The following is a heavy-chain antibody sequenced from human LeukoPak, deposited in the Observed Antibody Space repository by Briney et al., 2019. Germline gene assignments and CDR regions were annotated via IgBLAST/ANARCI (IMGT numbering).Heavy chain of an antibody. CDR3: YREGMGATSRPSAFDI. D-gene: IGHD1-26*01. Sequence: PGGSLRLSCAASGFTFSSYWMSWVRQAPGKGLEWVANIKQDGSEKYYVDSVKGRFTISRDNAKNSLYLQMNSLRAEDTAVYYCYREGMGATSRPSAFDIWGQGTMVTVSS. V-gene: IGHV3-7*01. CDR1: GFTFSSYW. CDR2: IKQDGSEK. J-gene: IGHJ3*02.